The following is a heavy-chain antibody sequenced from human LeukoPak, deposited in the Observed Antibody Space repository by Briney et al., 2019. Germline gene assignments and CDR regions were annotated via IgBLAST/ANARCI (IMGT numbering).Heavy chain of an antibody. D-gene: IGHD6-13*01. CDR1: GFTFSSYA. V-gene: IGHV3-48*04. Sequence: QPGGSLRLSCAASGFTFSSYAMSWVRQAPGKGLEWVSYISSSGSTIYYADSVKGRFTISRDNAKNSLYLQMNSLRAEDTAVYYCARDEYSSSWYADYWGQGTLVTVSS. J-gene: IGHJ4*02. CDR2: ISSSGSTI. CDR3: ARDEYSSSWYADY.